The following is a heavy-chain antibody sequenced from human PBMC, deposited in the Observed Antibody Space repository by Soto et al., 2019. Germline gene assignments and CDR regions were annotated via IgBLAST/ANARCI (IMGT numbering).Heavy chain of an antibody. D-gene: IGHD2-15*01. J-gene: IGHJ5*02. V-gene: IGHV4-39*01. CDR1: GGSISSFNYF. CDR2: LYYSGNT. Sequence: QLQLQESGPGLVKPSETLSLTCTVSGGSISSFNYFWGWIRQPPGKGLEWIGSLYYSGNTYYNPAGQSRVTVAVDTSKKQCTLTLPSGPAADTAVYYCGRGGGSTFYGFGPWGKGTVVTVSP. CDR3: GRGGGSTFYGFGP.